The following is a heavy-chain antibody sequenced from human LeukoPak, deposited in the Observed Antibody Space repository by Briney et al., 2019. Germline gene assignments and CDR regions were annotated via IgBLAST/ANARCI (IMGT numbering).Heavy chain of an antibody. Sequence: QPGGSLRLSCAASGFTFSSYAMSWVRQAPGKGLEWVSAISGSGGSTYYADSVKGRFTISRDNSKNTLYLQMNSLRAEDTAVYYCAKVKDRHDEWELAHYFDYWGQGTLVTVSS. D-gene: IGHD1-26*01. J-gene: IGHJ4*02. V-gene: IGHV3-23*01. CDR2: ISGSGGST. CDR1: GFTFSSYA. CDR3: AKVKDRHDEWELAHYFDY.